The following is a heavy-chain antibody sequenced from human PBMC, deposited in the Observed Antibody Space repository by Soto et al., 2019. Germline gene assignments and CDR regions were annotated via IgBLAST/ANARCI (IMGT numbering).Heavy chain of an antibody. CDR1: GFTFSSYA. CDR2: ISGSGGST. J-gene: IGHJ6*02. CDR3: AKDPYSSSSNYYYYYGMDV. Sequence: GSLRLSCAASGFTFSSYAMSWVRQAPGKGLEWVSAISGSGGSTYYADSVKGRFAISRDNSKNTLYLQMNSLRAEDTAVYYCAKDPYSSSSNYYYYYGMDVWGQGTTVTVSS. V-gene: IGHV3-23*01. D-gene: IGHD6-6*01.